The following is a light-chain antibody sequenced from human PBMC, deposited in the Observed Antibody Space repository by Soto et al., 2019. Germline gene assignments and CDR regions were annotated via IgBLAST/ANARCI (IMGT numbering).Light chain of an antibody. Sequence: DIVMTQSPDSLAVALGETATINCKSSQSLLYSANKKNYLAWYQQKPGQPPKLLFYWASTRESGVPDRFNGGGSGTYFTPTISSLQAEDVAVYYCHKYYILTPPWTFGQGTKVEV. V-gene: IGKV4-1*01. J-gene: IGKJ1*01. CDR2: WAS. CDR3: HKYYILTPPWT. CDR1: QSLLYSANKKNY.